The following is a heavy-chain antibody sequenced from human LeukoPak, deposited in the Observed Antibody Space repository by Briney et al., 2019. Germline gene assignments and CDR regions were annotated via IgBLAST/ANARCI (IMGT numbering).Heavy chain of an antibody. V-gene: IGHV4-59*08. CDR3: ARHTTMAHFDY. J-gene: IGHJ4*02. Sequence: SETLPLTCTVSGGSISSYYWSWIRQPPGKGLEWIGHIYYSGSTNYNPSLKSRVTISVDTSKNQFSLKVSSVTAADTAVYYCARHTTMAHFDYWGQGTLVTVSS. D-gene: IGHD5-24*01. CDR2: IYYSGST. CDR1: GGSISSYY.